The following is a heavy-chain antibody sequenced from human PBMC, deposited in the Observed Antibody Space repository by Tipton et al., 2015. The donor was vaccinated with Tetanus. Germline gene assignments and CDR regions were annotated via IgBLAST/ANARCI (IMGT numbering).Heavy chain of an antibody. CDR3: ARGWGSSWYCFDY. CDR1: GDSISSFY. CDR2: IYTSGST. D-gene: IGHD6-13*01. Sequence: LRLSCSVSGDSISSFYWSWIRQPAGKGLEWIGRIYTSGSTNYNPSLKSRITMSVDTSKRQFSLKLNSVTAADTAVYYCARGWGSSWYCFDYWGQGILVTVSS. V-gene: IGHV4-4*07. J-gene: IGHJ4*02.